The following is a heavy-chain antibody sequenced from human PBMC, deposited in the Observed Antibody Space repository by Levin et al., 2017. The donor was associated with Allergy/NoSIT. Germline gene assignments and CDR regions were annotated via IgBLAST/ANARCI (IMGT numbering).Heavy chain of an antibody. CDR2: IYYSGST. Sequence: PSETLSLTCTVSGGSISSSSYYWGWIRQPPGKGLEWIGSIYYSGSTYYNPSLKSRVTISVDTSKNQFSLKLSSVTAADTAVYYCARDEPLGAGALDYWGQGTLVTVSS. J-gene: IGHJ4*02. CDR1: GGSISSSSYY. CDR3: ARDEPLGAGALDY. V-gene: IGHV4-39*07. D-gene: IGHD1-26*01.